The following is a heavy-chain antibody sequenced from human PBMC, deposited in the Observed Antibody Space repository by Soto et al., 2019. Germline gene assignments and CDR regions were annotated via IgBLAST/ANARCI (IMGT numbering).Heavy chain of an antibody. V-gene: IGHV4-4*02. CDR3: ARAFGVVIISRWFDP. D-gene: IGHD3-3*01. Sequence: SETLSLTCAVSGSSISSSNWWSWVRQPPGKGLEWIGEIYHSGSTNYNPSLKSRVTISVDKSKNQFSLKLSSVTAADTAVYYCARAFGVVIISRWFDPWGQGTLVTVSS. CDR2: IYHSGST. J-gene: IGHJ5*02. CDR1: GSSISSSNW.